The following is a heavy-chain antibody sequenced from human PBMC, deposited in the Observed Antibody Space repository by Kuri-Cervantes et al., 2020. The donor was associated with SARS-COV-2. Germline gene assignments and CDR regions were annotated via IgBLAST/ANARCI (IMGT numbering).Heavy chain of an antibody. CDR2: IYYSGTT. Sequence: SETLSLTCTVSGGSISSYYWSWIRQPPGKGLEWIGTIYYSGTTYYKPSLKSRVTISVDTSKNQFSLKLYSVTAADTAIYYCARNGEIISSSSYFDYWGRGTLVTVSS. J-gene: IGHJ4*02. CDR1: GGSISSYY. CDR3: ARNGEIISSSSYFDY. V-gene: IGHV4-59*12. D-gene: IGHD6-6*01.